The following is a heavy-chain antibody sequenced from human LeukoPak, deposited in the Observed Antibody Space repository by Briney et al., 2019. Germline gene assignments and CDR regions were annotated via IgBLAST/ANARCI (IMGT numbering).Heavy chain of an antibody. V-gene: IGHV3-48*04. CDR3: ARDRRYYYDSSGYNDH. J-gene: IGHJ4*02. CDR2: ISSSGSII. CDR1: GFTFSSYD. Sequence: GGSLRLSCAASGFTFSSYDMTWVRQAPGKGLEWVSYISSSGSIILYADSVKGRFTISRDNAKNSLYLQMNSLRAEDTAVYYCARDRRYYYDSSGYNDHWGQGTLVTVSS. D-gene: IGHD3-22*01.